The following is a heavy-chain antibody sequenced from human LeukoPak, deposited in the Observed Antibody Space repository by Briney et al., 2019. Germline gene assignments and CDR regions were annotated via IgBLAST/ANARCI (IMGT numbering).Heavy chain of an antibody. V-gene: IGHV1-46*01. Sequence: ASVKVSCKASGYTFTSYYMHWVRLAPGHGLEWMGIINPSGGSTSYAQKFQGRVTMTRDTSTSTVYMELSSLRSEDTAVYYCARDRGFKSFGDKTPDFDYWGQGTLVTVSS. CDR1: GYTFTSYY. J-gene: IGHJ4*02. D-gene: IGHD3-10*01. CDR2: INPSGGST. CDR3: ARDRGFKSFGDKTPDFDY.